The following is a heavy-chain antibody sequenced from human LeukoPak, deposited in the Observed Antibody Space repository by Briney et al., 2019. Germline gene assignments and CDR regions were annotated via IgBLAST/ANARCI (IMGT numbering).Heavy chain of an antibody. J-gene: IGHJ4*02. CDR3: ARLYSSTEVIDS. V-gene: IGHV1-2*02. CDR1: GYTFTGYY. CDR2: INPNSGGT. Sequence: ASVKVSCKTSGYTFTGYYMHWVRQAPGQGLEWMGWINPNSGGTNYAPKFQGRVTMTRDTSISTDYMELSSLRSDDTAVYYCARLYSSTEVIDSWGQGTLATVSS. D-gene: IGHD6-13*01.